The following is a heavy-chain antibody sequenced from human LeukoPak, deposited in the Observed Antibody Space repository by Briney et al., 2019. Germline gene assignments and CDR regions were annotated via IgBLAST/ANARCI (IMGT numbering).Heavy chain of an antibody. J-gene: IGHJ4*02. CDR2: ISSSGSTI. V-gene: IGHV3-11*04. Sequence: AGGSLRLSCAASGFTFSDYYMSWIRQAPGKGLEWVSYISSSGSTIYYADSVKGRFTISRDNAKNSLYLQMNSLRAEDTAVYYCARDCSSTSCYDYWGQGTLVTVSS. CDR3: ARDCSSTSCYDY. CDR1: GFTFSDYY. D-gene: IGHD2-2*01.